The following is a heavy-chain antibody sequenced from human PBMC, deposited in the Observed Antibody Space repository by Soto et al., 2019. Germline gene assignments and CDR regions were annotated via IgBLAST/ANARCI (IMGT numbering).Heavy chain of an antibody. CDR1: GGSINSYW. Sequence: PSETLSLTCRVSGGSINSYWWSWIRQPVGKGLEWIGRVYSSGTTDYNPSLNSRATLSVETSKNQFSLKLSSVTAADTAVYYCARDIGSYAYGEGYWGQGIQVTVSS. CDR2: VYSSGTT. J-gene: IGHJ4*02. V-gene: IGHV4-4*07. D-gene: IGHD3-10*01. CDR3: ARDIGSYAYGEGY.